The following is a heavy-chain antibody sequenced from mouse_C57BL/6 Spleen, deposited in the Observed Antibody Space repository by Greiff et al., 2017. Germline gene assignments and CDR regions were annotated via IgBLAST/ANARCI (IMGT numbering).Heavy chain of an antibody. CDR3: ARDYSNDVGY. CDR1: GFTFSSYA. Sequence: EVKLQESGGGLVKPGGSLKLSCAASGFTFSSYAMSWVRQTPEKRLEWVATISDGGSYTYYPDNVKGRFTISRDNAKNNLYLQMSHLKSEDTAMYYCARDYSNDVGYWGQGTSVTVSS. CDR2: ISDGGSYT. V-gene: IGHV5-4*01. J-gene: IGHJ4*01. D-gene: IGHD2-5*01.